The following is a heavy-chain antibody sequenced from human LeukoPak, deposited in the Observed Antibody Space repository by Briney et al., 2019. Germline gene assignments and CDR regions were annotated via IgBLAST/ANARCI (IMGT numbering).Heavy chain of an antibody. D-gene: IGHD3-10*01. Sequence: GGSLRLSCAASGFTVSSNYMSWVRHAPGKGLEWVSVIYSGGSTYYAEPVKGRFTISRDNSKNTLYLQMNSLRAEDTAVYYCARLYYYGSGNYGYYFDYWGQGTVVTVSS. CDR3: ARLYYYGSGNYGYYFDY. V-gene: IGHV3-53*01. J-gene: IGHJ4*02. CDR2: IYSGGST. CDR1: GFTVSSNY.